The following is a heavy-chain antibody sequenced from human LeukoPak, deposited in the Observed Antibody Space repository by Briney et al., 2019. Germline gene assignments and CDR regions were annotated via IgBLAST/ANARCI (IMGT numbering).Heavy chain of an antibody. J-gene: IGHJ4*02. D-gene: IGHD4-17*01. CDR2: IIPIFGTA. CDR3: ARDRRHGDYDEY. CDR1: GGTFSSYA. V-gene: IGHV1-69*13. Sequence: SVKVSCKASGGTFSSYAISWVRQAPGQGLEWMGGIIPIFGTANYAQKFQGRVTITADESTSTAYMELSSLRSEDTAVYYCARDRRHGDYDEYWGQGTLVTVTS.